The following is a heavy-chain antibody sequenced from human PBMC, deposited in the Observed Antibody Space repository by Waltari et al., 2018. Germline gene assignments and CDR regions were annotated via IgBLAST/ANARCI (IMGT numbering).Heavy chain of an antibody. Sequence: QLQLQESGSRLVKPSQTLSLTCDVSGGSISSDGYSWSWIRQPPGKGLEWIGYFYHSGSPYYNPSLESRVTISVDRSKNQFSLRLSAVTAADTAIYYCVVFRGRFLDNTGGWFDPWGQGTLVTVSS. J-gene: IGHJ5*02. CDR1: GGSISSDGYS. CDR3: VVFRGRFLDNTGGWFDP. V-gene: IGHV4-30-2*01. D-gene: IGHD3-3*01. CDR2: FYHSGSP.